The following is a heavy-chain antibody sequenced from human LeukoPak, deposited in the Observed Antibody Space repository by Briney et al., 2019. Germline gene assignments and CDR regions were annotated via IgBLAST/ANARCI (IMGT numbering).Heavy chain of an antibody. CDR2: ISSSSSTI. V-gene: IGHV3-48*01. Sequence: GGSLRLSCAASGFTFSSYSMNWVRQAPGKGLEWVSYISSSSSTIYYADSVKGRFTISRDNAKNSLYLQMNSLRAEDTAVYYCARIKVEYYDFWSGYDAFDYWGQGTLLTVSS. D-gene: IGHD3-3*01. CDR1: GFTFSSYS. J-gene: IGHJ4*02. CDR3: ARIKVEYYDFWSGYDAFDY.